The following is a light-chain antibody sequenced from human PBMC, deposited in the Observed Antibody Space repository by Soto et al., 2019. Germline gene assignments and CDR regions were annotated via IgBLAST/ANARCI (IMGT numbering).Light chain of an antibody. J-gene: IGKJ4*01. CDR3: QQSYTTPHT. Sequence: DIQMTQSPPSLAASVGDRVTITCRASHYITNYLNWYQKKPGRAPKILVYSTSLLPRDVPSRFSGSGSGTEFTLTISSLQPEDFATYYCQQSYTTPHTFGGGTQLQIK. V-gene: IGKV1-39*01. CDR2: STS. CDR1: HYITNY.